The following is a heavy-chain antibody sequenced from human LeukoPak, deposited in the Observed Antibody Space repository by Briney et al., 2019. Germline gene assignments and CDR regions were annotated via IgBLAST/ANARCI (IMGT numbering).Heavy chain of an antibody. V-gene: IGHV3-15*01. Sequence: GGSLRLSCAASGFTFSNAWMSWVRQAPGKGLEWVGRIKSKTDGGTTDYAAPVKGRFTISRDDSKNTLYLQMSSLKTEDTAVYYCTTAYVWGSYRFDYWGQGTLVTVSS. J-gene: IGHJ4*02. D-gene: IGHD3-16*02. CDR1: GFTFSNAW. CDR3: TTAYVWGSYRFDY. CDR2: IKSKTDGGTT.